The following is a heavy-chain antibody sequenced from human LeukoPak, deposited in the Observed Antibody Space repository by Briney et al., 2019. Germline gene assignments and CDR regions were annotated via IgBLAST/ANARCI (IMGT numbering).Heavy chain of an antibody. D-gene: IGHD2-8*02. V-gene: IGHV3-21*01. Sequence: PGGSLRLSCSASAFTFSTYSMNWVRQAPGKGLEWVSSITSSSSHKYYADSVKGRFTISRDNAKNSLFLQMNSLRAEDTAVYYCVRGFPSAVLVVTVSPNDYWGQGTLVTVSS. CDR2: ITSSSSHK. CDR1: AFTFSTYS. J-gene: IGHJ4*02. CDR3: VRGFPSAVLVVTVSPNDY.